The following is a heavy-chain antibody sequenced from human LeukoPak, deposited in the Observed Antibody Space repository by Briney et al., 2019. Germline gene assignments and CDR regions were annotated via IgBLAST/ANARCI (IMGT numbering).Heavy chain of an antibody. V-gene: IGHV4-59*01. J-gene: IGHJ4*02. Sequence: SETLSLTCTVSGGSISSYYWSWIRQPPGKGLEWIGYIYYSGSTNYNPSLKSRVTISVDTSQNQFSLKLSSVTAADTAVYYWARGIAARLRWGQGTLVSVSS. CDR1: GGSISSYY. CDR2: IYYSGST. D-gene: IGHD6-6*01. CDR3: ARGIAARLR.